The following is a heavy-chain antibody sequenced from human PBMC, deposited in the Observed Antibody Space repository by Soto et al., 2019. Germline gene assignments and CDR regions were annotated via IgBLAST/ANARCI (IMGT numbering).Heavy chain of an antibody. V-gene: IGHV2-5*01. Sequence: SGPTLVNPTQTRTXTCTFSGFSLSTSGVGVGWIREPPGKALEWLALIYWNDDKRYSPSLKTRLTITKDTSKNQVVLTVTNMDPVDTATYYCAHLTDTPLGRGTFDIWGQGTMVTVSS. D-gene: IGHD5-18*01. CDR3: AHLTDTPLGRGTFDI. CDR1: GFSLSTSGVG. CDR2: IYWNDDK. J-gene: IGHJ3*02.